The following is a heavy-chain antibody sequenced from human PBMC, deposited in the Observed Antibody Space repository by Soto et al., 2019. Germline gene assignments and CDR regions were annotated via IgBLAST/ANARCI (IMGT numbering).Heavy chain of an antibody. CDR1: GFTFDDYA. CDR3: AKSGEPGVVAATSFDY. Sequence: EVQLVESGGRLVQPGKSLRLSCAASGFTFDDYAMHWVRQVPGKGLEWVSGISANVGSIRYGDSVKGRFTISRDNAKNSLFLQMNSLSAEDTALYYCAKSGEPGVVAATSFDYWGQGTLVTVSS. CDR2: ISANVGSI. J-gene: IGHJ4*02. D-gene: IGHD2-15*01. V-gene: IGHV3-9*01.